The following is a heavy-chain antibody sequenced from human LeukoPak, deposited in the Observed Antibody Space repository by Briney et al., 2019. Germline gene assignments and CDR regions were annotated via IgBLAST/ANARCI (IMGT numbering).Heavy chain of an antibody. J-gene: IGHJ3*02. Sequence: RRSLRLSCAASGFTFTSYAMHWVRQAPGKGLEYVSAISSNGGSTSYANSVKGRFTISRDHSKNTLYLQMGSLRAEDMAVFYCASARSSDAFDIWGQGTMVTVSS. CDR3: ASARSSDAFDI. V-gene: IGHV3-64*01. CDR2: ISSNGGST. CDR1: GFTFTSYA. D-gene: IGHD6-6*01.